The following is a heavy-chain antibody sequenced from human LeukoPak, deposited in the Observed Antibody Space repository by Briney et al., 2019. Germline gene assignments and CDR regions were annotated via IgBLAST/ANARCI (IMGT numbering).Heavy chain of an antibody. CDR3: SRQDTVMALDY. Sequence: GEPLKISCKGSGYSFTTYWIAWVRQMPGKGLEWMGIIYPGDSDTRYSPSFQGQVTISVDKSISTAYLQWSSLKASDTAMYYCSRQDTVMALDYWGQGTLVTVSS. D-gene: IGHD4-11*01. CDR2: IYPGDSDT. J-gene: IGHJ4*02. CDR1: GYSFTTYW. V-gene: IGHV5-51*01.